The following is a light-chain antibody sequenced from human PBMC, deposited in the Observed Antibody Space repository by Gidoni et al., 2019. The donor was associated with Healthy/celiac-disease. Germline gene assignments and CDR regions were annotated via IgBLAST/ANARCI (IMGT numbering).Light chain of an antibody. CDR2: DAS. CDR1: QDISNY. J-gene: IGKJ4*01. V-gene: IGKV1-33*01. CDR3: QQYDNLPSLT. Sequence: MTQSPSSLSASVGDRVTITCQASQDISNYLNWYQQKPGKAPKLLIYDASNLEPGVPSRFSGSGSGTDFTFTISSLQPEDIATYYCQQYDNLPSLTFGGGTKVEIK.